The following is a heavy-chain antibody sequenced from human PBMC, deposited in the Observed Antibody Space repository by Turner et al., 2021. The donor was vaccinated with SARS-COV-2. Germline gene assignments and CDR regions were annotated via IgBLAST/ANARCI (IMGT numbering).Heavy chain of an antibody. CDR1: GGSFSSYA. V-gene: IGHV1-69*10. Sequence: QVQLVQSGAEVKKPGSSVKVSCKASGGSFSSYAISWVRQAPGQGHEWMGGIIPIRGIANYAQKFQGRVTITADKSTSTAYMELSSLRSEDTAVYYCAREWWESTTMTTAAYYYGMDVWGQGTTVTVSS. D-gene: IGHD4-17*01. CDR3: AREWWESTTMTTAAYYYGMDV. J-gene: IGHJ6*02. CDR2: IIPIRGIA.